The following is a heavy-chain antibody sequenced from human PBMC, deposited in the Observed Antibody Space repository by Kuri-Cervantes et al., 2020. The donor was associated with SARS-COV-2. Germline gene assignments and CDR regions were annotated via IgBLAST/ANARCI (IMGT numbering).Heavy chain of an antibody. Sequence: GESLKISFAASGFTFSSYAMHWVRQAPGKGLEWVAVISYDGSNKYYADSVKGRFTISRDNSKNTLYLQMNSLRAEDTAVYYCARDFSSGSYFGYWGQGTLVTVSS. J-gene: IGHJ4*02. CDR1: GFTFSSYA. CDR2: ISYDGSNK. V-gene: IGHV3-30*04. CDR3: ARDFSSGSYFGY. D-gene: IGHD1-26*01.